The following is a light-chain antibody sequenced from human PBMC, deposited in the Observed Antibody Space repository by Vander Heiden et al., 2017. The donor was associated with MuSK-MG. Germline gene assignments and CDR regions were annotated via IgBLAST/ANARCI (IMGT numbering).Light chain of an antibody. CDR1: QSVSSN. CDR2: GAS. Sequence: EIVMTQSPATLSVSPGERATLSCRASQSVSSNLAWYQQKPGQAPRLLIYGASTRATGIPDRFSGSGSGTEFTLTISSLQSEDFAVYYWQQYNNWHTFGGGTKVEIK. V-gene: IGKV3-15*01. J-gene: IGKJ4*01. CDR3: QQYNNWHT.